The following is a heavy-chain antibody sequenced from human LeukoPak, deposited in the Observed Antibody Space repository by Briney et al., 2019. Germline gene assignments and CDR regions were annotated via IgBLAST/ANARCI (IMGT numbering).Heavy chain of an antibody. J-gene: IGHJ4*02. CDR3: ARDLGDRPFDY. D-gene: IGHD2-21*02. V-gene: IGHV7-4-1*02. CDR1: GYTFATYA. Sequence: ASVKVSCKSSGYTFATYAMNWVRQAPGQGLEWMGWINTNTENPTYAQGFTGRFVFSLDASLNTAYLQINSLKADDTAVYYCARDLGDRPFDYWGQGTLVTVSS. CDR2: INTNTENP.